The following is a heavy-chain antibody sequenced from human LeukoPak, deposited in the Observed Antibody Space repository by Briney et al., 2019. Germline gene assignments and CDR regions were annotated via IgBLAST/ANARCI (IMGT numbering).Heavy chain of an antibody. Sequence: PGGSLRLSCAASGFTFSSYGMNWVRQAPGKGLEWVAFIRYDGSNKYYADSVKGRFTISRDNAKNSLYLQMNSLRAEDTAMYYCARDSYGSGNYYNAPLDYWGQGTLVTVSS. D-gene: IGHD3-10*01. CDR2: IRYDGSNK. J-gene: IGHJ4*02. CDR1: GFTFSSYG. V-gene: IGHV3-30*02. CDR3: ARDSYGSGNYYNAPLDY.